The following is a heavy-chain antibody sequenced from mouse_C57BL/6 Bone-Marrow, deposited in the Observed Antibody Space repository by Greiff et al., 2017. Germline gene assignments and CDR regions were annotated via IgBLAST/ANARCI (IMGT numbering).Heavy chain of an antibody. Sequence: QVQLQQPGAELVKPGASVKVSCKASGYTFTSYWMHWVKQRPGQGLEWIGRIHPSDSDTNYNQKFKGKAKLTVDKSSSTAYMQLRSLTSEDSAVYYCATKIPYGVNAMDYLGQGTSVTVSA. D-gene: IGHD1-1*02. V-gene: IGHV1-74*01. CDR2: IHPSDSDT. CDR1: GYTFTSYW. J-gene: IGHJ4*01. CDR3: ATKIPYGVNAMDY.